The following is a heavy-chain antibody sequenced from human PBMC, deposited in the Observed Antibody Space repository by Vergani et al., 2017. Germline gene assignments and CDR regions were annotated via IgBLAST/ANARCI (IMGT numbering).Heavy chain of an antibody. V-gene: IGHV4-39*01. CDR3: ARTESFILRYFHWAL. Sequence: QLHLQESGPGLVKPSEPLSLTCTVSGGPITSSSYYWGWIRQPPGKGLEWIGNIYHSGGAYYNPSLKGRGTISVDTSKNQFSLEVTSVTAADTAIYFCARTESFILRYFHWALWGQGTLVTVSS. D-gene: IGHD3-9*01. CDR2: IYHSGGA. J-gene: IGHJ4*02. CDR1: GGPITSSSYY.